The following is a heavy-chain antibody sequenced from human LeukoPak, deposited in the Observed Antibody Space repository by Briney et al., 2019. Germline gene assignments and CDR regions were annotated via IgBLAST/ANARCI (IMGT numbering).Heavy chain of an antibody. CDR3: ARRVETAYFDY. D-gene: IGHD1-1*01. J-gene: IGHJ4*02. CDR1: GGSISSSRYY. V-gene: IGHV4-39*01. Sequence: SETLSLTRTVSGGSISSSRYYWGWIRQPPGKGLEWIGCIYYSGSTYYNPSLKSRVNISIDTSKNQFSLKLSSVTAADTAVYYCARRVETAYFDYWGQGTLVTVSS. CDR2: IYYSGST.